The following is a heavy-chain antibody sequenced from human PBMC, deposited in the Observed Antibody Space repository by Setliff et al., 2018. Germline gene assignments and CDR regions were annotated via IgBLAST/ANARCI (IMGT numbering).Heavy chain of an antibody. V-gene: IGHV3-7*01. D-gene: IGHD3-22*01. CDR2: IKQDGSQK. Sequence: VGSLRLSCAASGFTFSEYWMSWVRQAPGKGLEWVANIKQDGSQKYYVDSVEGRFTISRDNAKRSLYLQMNSLRAEDTAVYYCAREPWNTYYYDVSGQEPNWGQGTLVTVSS. J-gene: IGHJ4*02. CDR1: GFTFSEYW. CDR3: AREPWNTYYYDVSGQEPN.